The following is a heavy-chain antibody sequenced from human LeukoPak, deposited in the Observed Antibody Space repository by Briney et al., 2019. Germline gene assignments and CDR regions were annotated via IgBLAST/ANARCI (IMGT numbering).Heavy chain of an antibody. CDR3: ARSSGVATVAARKFDY. J-gene: IGHJ4*02. V-gene: IGHV4-59*01. CDR2: IFYSGST. Sequence: PSQTLSLTCSVSGGSLSSYYWSWIRRPPGRGLVWVGYIFYSGSTNYNPSLKRRVTISVGTSKNQFSLKLSSVTAADTAVYYCARSSGVATVAARKFDYWGQGTLVTVSS. CDR1: GGSLSSYY. D-gene: IGHD6-6*01.